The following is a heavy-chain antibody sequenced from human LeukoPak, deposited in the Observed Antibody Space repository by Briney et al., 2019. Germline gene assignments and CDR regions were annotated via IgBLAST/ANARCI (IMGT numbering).Heavy chain of an antibody. CDR3: ARDSYFGAAGVFDY. V-gene: IGHV3-11*04. CDR2: ISSSGSTI. CDR1: GFTFSDYY. D-gene: IGHD2/OR15-2a*01. J-gene: IGHJ4*02. Sequence: GGSLRLSCAASGFTFSDYYMSWIRQAPGKGLEWVSYISSSGSTIYYTDSVKGRFTISRDNAKNSLYLQMNSLRAEDTAVYYCARDSYFGAAGVFDYWGQGTLVTVSS.